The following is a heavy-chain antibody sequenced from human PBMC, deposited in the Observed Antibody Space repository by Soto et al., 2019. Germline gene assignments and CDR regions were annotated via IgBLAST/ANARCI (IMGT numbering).Heavy chain of an antibody. D-gene: IGHD4-17*01. J-gene: IGHJ4*02. CDR3: ARASTRTTTPNY. V-gene: IGHV1-3*01. CDR2: FNAGSGNT. CDR1: GYTFTSYS. Sequence: ASVKVSCKASGYTFTSYSMHWVRQAPGQRLEWMGWFNAGSGNTKYSQKFQGRVTITRDTSATTAYMELSSLRSEATAVYYCARASTRTTTPNYWGQGTLVTVSS.